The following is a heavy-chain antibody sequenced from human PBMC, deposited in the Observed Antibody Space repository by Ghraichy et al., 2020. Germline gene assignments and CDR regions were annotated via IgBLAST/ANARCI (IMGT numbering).Heavy chain of an antibody. CDR2: TYYRSKWYN. J-gene: IGHJ6*02. D-gene: IGHD6-6*01. CDR3: AREGIAARPRIYYYYGMDV. Sequence: SQTLSLTCAISGDSVSSNSAAWNWIRQSPSRGLEWLGRTYYRSKWYNDYAVSVKSRITINPDTSKNQFSLQLNSVTPEDTAVYYCAREGIAARPRIYYYYGMDVWGQGTTVTVSS. V-gene: IGHV6-1*01. CDR1: GDSVSSNSAA.